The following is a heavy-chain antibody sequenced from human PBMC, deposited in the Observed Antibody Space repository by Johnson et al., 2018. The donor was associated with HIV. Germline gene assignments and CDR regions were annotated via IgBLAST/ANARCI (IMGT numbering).Heavy chain of an antibody. D-gene: IGHD3-22*01. CDR1: GFTVSSNY. CDR2: IYSGGSA. J-gene: IGHJ3*02. Sequence: EVQLVESGGGLVQHGGSLRLSCAASGFTVSSNYMSWVRQAPGKGLEWVSVIYSGGSAYYADSVKGRFTISRDNSKNTLYLQMNSLRAEDTAVYYCAKDLSDSSGYHDAFDIWGQGTMVTVSS. CDR3: AKDLSDSSGYHDAFDI. V-gene: IGHV3-66*02.